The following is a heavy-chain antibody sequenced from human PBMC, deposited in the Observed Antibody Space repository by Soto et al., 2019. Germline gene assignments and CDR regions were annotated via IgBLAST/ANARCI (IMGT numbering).Heavy chain of an antibody. Sequence: GGSLRLSCAASGFTFSSYEMNWVRQAPGKGLEWASYISSSGSTIYYADSVKGRFTISRDNAKNSLYLQMNSLRAEDTAVYYCARLRTHYRFDPWGQGTLVTVSS. CDR3: ARLRTHYRFDP. CDR2: ISSSGSTI. CDR1: GFTFSSYE. V-gene: IGHV3-48*03. J-gene: IGHJ5*02. D-gene: IGHD4-4*01.